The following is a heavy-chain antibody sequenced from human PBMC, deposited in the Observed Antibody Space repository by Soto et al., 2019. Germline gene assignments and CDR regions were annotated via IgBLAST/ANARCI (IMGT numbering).Heavy chain of an antibody. Sequence: QVQLVQSGAEVKKPGASVKVSCKASGYTFTNHGISWVRQAPGQGPEWMGWINANNGNTKYAETLQGRGTMTTDTSTSTAYMELSSLRSDDTAVYYCARGGSSWSAEYYQHWGQGTLVIVSS. V-gene: IGHV1-18*01. CDR2: INANNGNT. J-gene: IGHJ1*01. CDR1: GYTFTNHG. D-gene: IGHD6-13*01. CDR3: ARGGSSWSAEYYQH.